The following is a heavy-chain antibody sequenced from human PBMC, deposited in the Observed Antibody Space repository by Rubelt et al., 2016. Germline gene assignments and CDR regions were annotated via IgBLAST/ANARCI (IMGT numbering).Heavy chain of an antibody. CDR2: ISGSGGST. CDR1: GFTFSSYA. Sequence: EVQLLESGGGLVQPGGSLRLSCAASGFTFSSYAMSWVRQAPVKGLEWVSAISGSGGSTYYADSVKGRFTISRDNPKNTLYLQMNSLGAEDMAVYYCAKDLGASNYFDDWGQRTQVTVSS. V-gene: IGHV3-23*01. D-gene: IGHD1-26*01. J-gene: IGHJ4*02. CDR3: AKDLGASNYFDD.